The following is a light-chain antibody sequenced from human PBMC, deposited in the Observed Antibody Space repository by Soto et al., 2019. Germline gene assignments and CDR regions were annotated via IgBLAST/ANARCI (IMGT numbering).Light chain of an antibody. Sequence: AIQMAQSPLSLSASVGDRVTITCRASQDIGKDLGWYQQKPGEAPELLISVASTLESGVTSRFSGSGSGTDFSLTIRSLQPEDFATYYCLQDYNYPRTLGQGTKVEIK. CDR2: VAS. V-gene: IGKV1-6*01. J-gene: IGKJ1*01. CDR1: QDIGKD. CDR3: LQDYNYPRT.